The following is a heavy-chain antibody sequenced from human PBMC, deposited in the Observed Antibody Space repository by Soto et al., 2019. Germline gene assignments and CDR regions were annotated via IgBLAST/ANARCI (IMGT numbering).Heavy chain of an antibody. CDR2: IYYSGST. CDR1: GGSISSYY. V-gene: IGHV4-59*01. CDR3: ARDSPWFDP. J-gene: IGHJ5*02. Sequence: SETLSLTCTVSGGSISSYYWSWIRQPPGKGLEWIGYIYYSGSTNYNPSLKSRVTISVDTSKNQFSLKLSSVTAADTAVYYCARDSPWFDPWGQGTLVTVSS.